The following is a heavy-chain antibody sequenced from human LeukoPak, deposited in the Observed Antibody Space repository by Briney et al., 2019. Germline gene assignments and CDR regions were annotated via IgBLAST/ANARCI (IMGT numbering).Heavy chain of an antibody. V-gene: IGHV4-4*09. CDR3: ARYVVWWFDP. Sequence: SETLSLTCTVSGGSISSYYWSWIRQPPGKGLEWIGYIYTSGSTNYNPSLKSRVTISVDTSKNQFSLKLSSVTAADTAVYYCARYVVWWFDPWGQETLVTVSS. CDR2: IYTSGST. CDR1: GGSISSYY. D-gene: IGHD3-16*01. J-gene: IGHJ5*02.